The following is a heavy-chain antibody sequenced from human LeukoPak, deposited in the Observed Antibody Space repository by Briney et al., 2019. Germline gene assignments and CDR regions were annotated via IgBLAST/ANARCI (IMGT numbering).Heavy chain of an antibody. CDR2: IKYDGSLK. J-gene: IGHJ4*02. Sequence: GGSLRLSCAASGFSFSSYWMAWVRQAPGKGLEWVANIKYDGSLKFYGGSVKGRFTISRDNAKNSLYLEMNSLRVDDTALYFCASSHDSSGNDWGQGTMVTVSS. CDR3: ASSHDSSGND. V-gene: IGHV3-7*01. D-gene: IGHD3-22*01. CDR1: GFSFSSYW.